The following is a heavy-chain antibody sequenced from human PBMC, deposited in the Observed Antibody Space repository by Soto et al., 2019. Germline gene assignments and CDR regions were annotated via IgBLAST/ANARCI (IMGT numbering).Heavy chain of an antibody. CDR1: GGTFSSYA. Sequence: QVQLVQSGAEVKKPGSSVKVSCKASGGTFSSYAISWVRQAPGQGLEWMGGIIPIFGTANYAQKFQGRVTITADESTSTAYMELSSLRSEDTAVYYCAIGHYDFWSGYYYYYYYGMDVWGQGTTVTVSS. CDR2: IIPIFGTA. J-gene: IGHJ6*02. V-gene: IGHV1-69*12. CDR3: AIGHYDFWSGYYYYYYYGMDV. D-gene: IGHD3-3*01.